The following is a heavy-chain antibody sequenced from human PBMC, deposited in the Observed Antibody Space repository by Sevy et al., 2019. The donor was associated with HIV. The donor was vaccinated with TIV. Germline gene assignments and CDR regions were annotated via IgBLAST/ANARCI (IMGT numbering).Heavy chain of an antibody. Sequence: TLSLTCTVSGGSISRGDYYWSWIRPPPRKGLEWIGYIYYSGGTYSNPSLKSRVTISVDTSKNQFSLKLSSVTAADTAVYYCARVSALRYSIYYYYGMDVWGQGTTVTVSS. D-gene: IGHD4-4*01. CDR1: GGSISRGDYY. CDR3: ARVSALRYSIYYYYGMDV. V-gene: IGHV4-30-4*01. J-gene: IGHJ6*02. CDR2: IYYSGGT.